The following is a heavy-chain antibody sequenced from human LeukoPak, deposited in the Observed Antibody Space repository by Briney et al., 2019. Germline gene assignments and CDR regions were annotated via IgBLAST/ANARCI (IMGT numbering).Heavy chain of an antibody. CDR3: ARALKSDSSGYYYYYYYYMDV. Sequence: GGSLRLSCEDSGFTFRSYEMNWVRQAPGKGLEWVSIIYSGGSTYYADSVKGRFTISRDNSKNTLYLQMNSLRAEDTAVYYCARALKSDSSGYYYYYYYYMDVWGKGTTVTISS. CDR2: IYSGGST. J-gene: IGHJ6*03. CDR1: GFTFRSYE. D-gene: IGHD3-22*01. V-gene: IGHV3-53*01.